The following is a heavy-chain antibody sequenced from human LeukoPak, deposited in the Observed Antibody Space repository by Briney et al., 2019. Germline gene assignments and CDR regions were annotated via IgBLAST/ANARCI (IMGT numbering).Heavy chain of an antibody. Sequence: PGGSLRLSCAASGLTVSNNYMSWVRQAPGKGLEWVSVIQSGDTTYYADSVKGRFIISRDNSKNTLYLQMGSLRAEDMAVYYCARDLGADGDSKNWGQGTLVTVSS. CDR3: ARDLGADGDSKN. V-gene: IGHV3-66*02. CDR2: IQSGDTT. CDR1: GLTVSNNY. D-gene: IGHD2-21*01. J-gene: IGHJ4*02.